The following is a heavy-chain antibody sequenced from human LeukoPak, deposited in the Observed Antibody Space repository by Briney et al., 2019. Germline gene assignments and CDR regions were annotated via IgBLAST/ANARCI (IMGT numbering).Heavy chain of an antibody. CDR3: AKSNGYGLVDI. D-gene: IGHD3-10*01. J-gene: IGHJ3*02. V-gene: IGHV4-39*07. CDR1: GGSISSYY. Sequence: PSETLSLTCTVSGGSISSYYWGWIRQPPGKGLEWVGNIFYSGSTYYSPSLRSRVTISLDTSRNQFSLKLNSVTAADTAVYYCAKSNGYGLVDIWGQGTMVTVSS. CDR2: IFYSGST.